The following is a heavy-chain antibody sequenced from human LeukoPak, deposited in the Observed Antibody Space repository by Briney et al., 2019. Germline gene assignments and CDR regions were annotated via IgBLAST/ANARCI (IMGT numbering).Heavy chain of an antibody. CDR2: IIPIFGTA. CDR3: ARESPTMLDFDY. D-gene: IGHD3-10*02. V-gene: IGHV1-69*05. J-gene: IGHJ4*02. CDR1: GGTFSSYA. Sequence: ASVKVSCKASGGTFSSYAISWVRQAPGQGLEWMGRIIPIFGTANYAQKFQGRVTITTDESTSTAYMELSSLRSGDTAVYYCARESPTMLDFDYWGQGTLVTVSS.